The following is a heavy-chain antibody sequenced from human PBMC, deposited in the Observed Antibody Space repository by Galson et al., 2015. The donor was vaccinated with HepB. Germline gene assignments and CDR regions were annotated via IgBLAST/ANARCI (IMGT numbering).Heavy chain of an antibody. CDR1: GFTFSSYT. J-gene: IGHJ2*01. V-gene: IGHV3-48*02. CDR3: ARVYFGSGSSSAYWYFDL. Sequence: SLRLSCAASGFTFSSYTMNWVRQAPGKGLESVSYISSTGTTMYYADSAKGRFTISRDNAQNSLYLQMNSLRDEDTAVCYCARVYFGSGSSSAYWYFDLWGRGALVTVSS. D-gene: IGHD3-10*01. CDR2: ISSTGTTM.